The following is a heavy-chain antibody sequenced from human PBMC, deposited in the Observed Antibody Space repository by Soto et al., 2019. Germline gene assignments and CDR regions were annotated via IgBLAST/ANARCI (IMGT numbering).Heavy chain of an antibody. V-gene: IGHV3-20*01. Sequence: EVQLVESGGGVVRPGGSLRLSCAASGFTFDDYAMSWVRQAPGKGLEWVSGINWNGGSTGYADSVKGRFTISRDNAKNSLYLQMNSLRAEDTALYHCARVAAHITIFGVVIRGYFDYWGQGTLVTVSS. D-gene: IGHD3-3*01. CDR2: INWNGGST. CDR3: ARVAAHITIFGVVIRGYFDY. CDR1: GFTFDDYA. J-gene: IGHJ4*02.